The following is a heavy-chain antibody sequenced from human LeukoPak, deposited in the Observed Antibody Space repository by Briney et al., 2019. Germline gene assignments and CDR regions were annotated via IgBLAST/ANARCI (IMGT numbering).Heavy chain of an antibody. J-gene: IGHJ4*02. D-gene: IGHD3-22*01. CDR3: AKDRLYDSSGYYEAPPGY. CDR2: IIPILGIA. Sequence: SVKVSCKASGGTFSSYAISWVRQAPGQGLEWMGRIIPILGIANYAQKFQGRVTITADESTSTAYMELSSLRSEDTAVYYCAKDRLYDSSGYYEAPPGYWGQGTLVTVSS. V-gene: IGHV1-69*04. CDR1: GGTFSSYA.